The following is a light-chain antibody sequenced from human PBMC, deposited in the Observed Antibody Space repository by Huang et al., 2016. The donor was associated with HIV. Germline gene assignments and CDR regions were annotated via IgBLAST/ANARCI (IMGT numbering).Light chain of an antibody. V-gene: IGKV3-11*01. J-gene: IGKJ1*01. CDR2: DAS. Sequence: EIVLTQSPATLSLSPGERATLSCRASQSVSSYLAWYQQKPGQAPRLLSYDASNRATGIPARFSGSGSGTDFTLTISSLEPEDFAVYYCQQRSNWLTFGQGTKVEIK. CDR3: QQRSNWLT. CDR1: QSVSSY.